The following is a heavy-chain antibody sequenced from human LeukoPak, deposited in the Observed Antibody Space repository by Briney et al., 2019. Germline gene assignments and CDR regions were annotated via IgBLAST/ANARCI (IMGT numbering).Heavy chain of an antibody. CDR1: GFTFSNAY. V-gene: IGHV3-15*07. CDR3: ITPLPYSAQ. Sequence: NSGGSLRLSCAASGFTFSNAYMNWVRQAPGKGLEWVGRIKPKTDGETTEYAAPVKGRFSISRDDSKNMLYLQMNSLKTEDTAIYYCITPLPYSAQGGQGTLVTVSS. CDR2: IKPKTDGETT. D-gene: IGHD2-21*01. J-gene: IGHJ4*02.